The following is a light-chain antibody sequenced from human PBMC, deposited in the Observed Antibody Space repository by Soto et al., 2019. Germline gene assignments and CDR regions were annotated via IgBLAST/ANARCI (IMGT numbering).Light chain of an antibody. CDR3: QQYASPPYN. CDR1: QSVLYSSNNKNY. CDR2: WAS. J-gene: IGKJ2*01. V-gene: IGKV4-1*01. Sequence: DIVMTQSPDSLAVSLGERATINCKSSQSVLYSSNNKNYLAWYQQKPGQPPKLLIYWASTRESGVPDRFSGSGSGPDFTLTISSLQAEDVEVFHCQQYASPPYNFGQGTKRAIK.